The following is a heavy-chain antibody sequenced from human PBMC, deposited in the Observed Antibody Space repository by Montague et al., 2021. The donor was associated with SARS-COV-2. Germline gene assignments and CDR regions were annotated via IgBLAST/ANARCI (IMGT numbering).Heavy chain of an antibody. D-gene: IGHD6-19*01. Sequence: SETLSLTCTVSGGSTASHYWNWIRQSSGKRPEWIGYVYYNGDTKYNPSLQSRVTISIGTSENQFSLRLNSVTAADTAVYFCARGWALDPWGQGSLVTVSS. CDR1: GGSTASHY. V-gene: IGHV4-59*08. J-gene: IGHJ3*01. CDR3: ARGWALDP. CDR2: VYYNGDT.